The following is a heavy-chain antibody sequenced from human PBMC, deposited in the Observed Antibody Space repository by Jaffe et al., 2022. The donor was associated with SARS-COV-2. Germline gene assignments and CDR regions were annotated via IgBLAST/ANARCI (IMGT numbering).Heavy chain of an antibody. D-gene: IGHD3-10*01. CDR2: VNHDSFQK. CDR1: GFRFTDYW. Sequence: EVQLVDSGGGLVQPGGSLRLSCAASGFRFTDYWMDWVRQAPGKGLEWVAGVNHDSFQKRYVASVRGRFTISRDNAKDSVYLQMDNLRAEDTAVYYCTRGGEGGDFWGQGTLVTVSS. CDR3: TRGGEGGDF. V-gene: IGHV3-7*03. J-gene: IGHJ4*02.